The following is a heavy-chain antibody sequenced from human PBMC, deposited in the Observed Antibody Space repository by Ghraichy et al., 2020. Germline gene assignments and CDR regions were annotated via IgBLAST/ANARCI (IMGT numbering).Heavy chain of an antibody. Sequence: SQTLSLTCAVSGVSISSGSYYWSWIRQPPGKGLEWIGYIYSSGGTNFNPSLESRVTISVDTSKNQFSLNLTSVTAADTAVYYCARVDGPLQWLIRDYWGQGTLVTVSS. CDR3: ARVDGPLQWLIRDY. CDR1: GVSISSGSYY. V-gene: IGHV4-61*01. CDR2: IYSSGGT. D-gene: IGHD6-19*01. J-gene: IGHJ4*02.